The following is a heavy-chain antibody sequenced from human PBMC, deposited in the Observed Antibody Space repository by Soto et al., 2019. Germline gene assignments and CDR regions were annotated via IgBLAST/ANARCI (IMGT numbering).Heavy chain of an antibody. J-gene: IGHJ3*02. D-gene: IGHD6-6*01. CDR1: GFTFSSYW. Sequence: EVQLVESGGGLVQPGGSLRLSCAASGFTFSSYWMSWVRQAPGKGLEWVANIKQDGSEKYYVDSVKGRFTISRDNAKNSLYLQMNSLRAEDTAVYYCARQRIAARPSPFDIWGQGTMVTVSS. CDR3: ARQRIAARPSPFDI. V-gene: IGHV3-7*01. CDR2: IKQDGSEK.